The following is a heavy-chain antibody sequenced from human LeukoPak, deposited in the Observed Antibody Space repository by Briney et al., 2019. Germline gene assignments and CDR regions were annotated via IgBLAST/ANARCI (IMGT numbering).Heavy chain of an antibody. J-gene: IGHJ4*02. CDR2: IYPADSDT. CDR1: GYSFTSYW. CDR3: TRRDLSSSSSASVKRGFDY. Sequence: HGESLKISCKASGYSFTSYWIAWVRQMPGKGLEWMGIIYPADSDTRYSPSFEGQVTISVDLSLTTAFLQWSSLKASDTATYYCTRRDLSSSSSASVKRGFDYWGQGALVTVSS. V-gene: IGHV5-51*01. D-gene: IGHD6-6*01.